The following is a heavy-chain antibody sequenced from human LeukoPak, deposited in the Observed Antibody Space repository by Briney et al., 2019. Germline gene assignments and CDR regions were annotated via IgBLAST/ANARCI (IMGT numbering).Heavy chain of an antibody. CDR1: GGTFSSYA. CDR2: IIPILGIA. CDR3: ARRAPTDYFDY. V-gene: IGHV1-69*04. Sequence: SVKVSCKASGGTFSSYAISWVRQAPGQGLEWMGRIIPILGIANYAQKFQGRVTITADKSTSTAYMELRSLRSDDTAVYYCARRAPTDYFDYWGQGTLVTVSS. J-gene: IGHJ4*02.